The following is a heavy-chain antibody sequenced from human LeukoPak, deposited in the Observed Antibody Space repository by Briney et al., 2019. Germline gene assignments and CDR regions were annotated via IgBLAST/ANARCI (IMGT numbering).Heavy chain of an antibody. Sequence: GGSLRLSCAASGFTFSTYSMNWVRQAPGKGLEWVSYISSSSSTIYYADSVKGRFTISRDNAKNSLYLQMNSLRAEDTAVYYCARGGFYYDSSGYYAPYFDYWGQGTLVTVSS. D-gene: IGHD3-22*01. CDR2: ISSSSSTI. V-gene: IGHV3-48*01. CDR3: ARGGFYYDSSGYYAPYFDY. J-gene: IGHJ4*02. CDR1: GFTFSTYS.